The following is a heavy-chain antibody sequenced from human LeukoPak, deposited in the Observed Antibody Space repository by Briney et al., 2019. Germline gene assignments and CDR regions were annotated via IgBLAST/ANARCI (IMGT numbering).Heavy chain of an antibody. J-gene: IGHJ4*02. CDR2: LGTAGDT. Sequence: GGSLRLSCAASGFTLSNYAVHWVRQPAGEGLEWVSALGTAGDTFYPGSVKGRFTISRDNAKKSLFLQMNSLRAEDTAVYYCARQNTPHGNFDYWGQGTLVTVSS. D-gene: IGHD5-24*01. CDR3: ARQNTPHGNFDY. CDR1: GFTLSNYA. V-gene: IGHV3-13*01.